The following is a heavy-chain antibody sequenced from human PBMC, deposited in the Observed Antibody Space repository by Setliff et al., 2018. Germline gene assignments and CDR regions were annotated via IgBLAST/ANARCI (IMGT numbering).Heavy chain of an antibody. CDR3: ARGDVYSGSYYHFDY. CDR2: INAGNGNI. CDR1: GYTFLDAP. Sequence: ASVKVSCKTSGYTFLDAPIHWVRKAPGQGLEWLGWINAGNGNIRYSQNFQGRVTITRDTSASTAYMELSSLTSEDTAIYYCARGDVYSGSYYHFDYWGQGTLVTVSS. J-gene: IGHJ4*02. V-gene: IGHV1-3*01. D-gene: IGHD1-26*01.